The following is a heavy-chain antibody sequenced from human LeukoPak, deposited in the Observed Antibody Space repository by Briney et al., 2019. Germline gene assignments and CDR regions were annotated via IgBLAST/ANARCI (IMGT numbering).Heavy chain of an antibody. D-gene: IGHD4-17*01. J-gene: IGHJ4*02. CDR2: ISSGGTNK. CDR1: GFTVSTHA. Sequence: GGSLTLSCAASGFTVSTHAMHWVRQTPAKGLEWVAIISSGGTNKHYADSVKGRFTISRDISKNTVDLQMNSLRGGDTAVYYCARDPTTVTTTYFDSWGQGTLVTVSS. CDR3: ARDPTTVTTTYFDS. V-gene: IGHV3-30-3*01.